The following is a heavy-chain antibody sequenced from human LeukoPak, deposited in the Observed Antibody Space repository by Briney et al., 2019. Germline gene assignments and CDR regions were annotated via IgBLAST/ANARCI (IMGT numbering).Heavy chain of an antibody. J-gene: IGHJ4*02. V-gene: IGHV3-74*01. CDR3: ARGPANGGYGVDY. Sequence: GGSLRLSCAASGFTFRRHWMHWVRQAPGKGLVWVARINSDGTSTSYADSVKGRFTISRNSATLYLQMNSLTAEDTAVYYCARGPANGGYGVDYWGQGTLVTVSS. CDR1: GFTFRRHW. D-gene: IGHD5-12*01. CDR2: INSDGTST.